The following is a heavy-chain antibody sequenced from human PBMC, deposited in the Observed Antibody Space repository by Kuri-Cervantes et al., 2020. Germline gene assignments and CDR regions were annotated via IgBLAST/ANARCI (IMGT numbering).Heavy chain of an antibody. Sequence: SETLSLTCTVSGGSISSGGYYWSWIRQHPGKGLEWIGYIYYSGSTYYNPSLKSRVTISVDTSKNQFSLKLSSVTAADTAVYYCARDHSSSPNAFDIWGQGTMVTVSS. CDR2: IYYSGST. CDR1: GGSISSGGYY. J-gene: IGHJ3*02. V-gene: IGHV4-31*03. CDR3: ARDHSSSPNAFDI. D-gene: IGHD6-6*01.